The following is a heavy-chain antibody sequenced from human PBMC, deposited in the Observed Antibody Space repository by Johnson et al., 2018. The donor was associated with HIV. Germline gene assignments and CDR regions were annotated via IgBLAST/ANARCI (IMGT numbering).Heavy chain of an antibody. V-gene: IGHV3-9*01. J-gene: IGHJ3*02. Sequence: VQLVESGGDLVQPGGSLRLSCAASGFTFDDYAMHWVRQAPGKGLEWVSGISWNSGSIGYADSVQGRLTISRDHAKNTLYLQMNSLRAEDTAVYYCARDSGGMYSSGWYGLGAFDIWGQGTMVTVSS. CDR1: GFTFDDYA. CDR2: ISWNSGSI. CDR3: ARDSGGMYSSGWYGLGAFDI. D-gene: IGHD6-19*01.